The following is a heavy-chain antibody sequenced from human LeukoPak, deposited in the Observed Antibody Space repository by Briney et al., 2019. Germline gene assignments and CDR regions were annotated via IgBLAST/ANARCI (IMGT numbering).Heavy chain of an antibody. J-gene: IGHJ6*02. Sequence: SETLSLTCTVSGYSISSGYYWGWIRQPPGKGLEWIGSIYHSGSTYYNPSLKSRVTISVDTSKNQFSLKLSSVTAADTAVYYCARASGWYGMDVWGQGTTVTVSS. CDR2: IYHSGST. D-gene: IGHD6-19*01. CDR1: GYSISSGYY. V-gene: IGHV4-38-2*02. CDR3: ARASGWYGMDV.